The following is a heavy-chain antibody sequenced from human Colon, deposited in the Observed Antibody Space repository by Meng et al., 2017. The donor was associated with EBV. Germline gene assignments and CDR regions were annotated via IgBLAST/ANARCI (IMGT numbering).Heavy chain of an antibody. D-gene: IGHD6-19*01. J-gene: IGHJ4*02. CDR1: AFTFSDYY. Sequence: VHLVGCGGRLLTLGGYRRLSCAAAAFTFSDYYMSWIRQAPGKGLEWVSYISSSGSTIYYADSVKGRFTISRDNAKKSLYLQMNSLRGEDTAVYYCARGGGGWTSFDYWGQGTLVTVSS. CDR2: ISSSGSTI. V-gene: IGHV3-11*01. CDR3: ARGGGGWTSFDY.